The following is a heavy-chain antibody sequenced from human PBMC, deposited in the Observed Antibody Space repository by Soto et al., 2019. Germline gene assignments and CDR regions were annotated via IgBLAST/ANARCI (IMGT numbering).Heavy chain of an antibody. J-gene: IGHJ4*02. Sequence: PGASLRLSCAASGFTFSSYAMSWVLQGTGKGLEWVSAISGSGGSTYYADSVKGRFTMSRDNSKNTLYLQMNSLRAEDTAVYYCAKANNLNDVSLFFDYWGQGTLVTVSS. V-gene: IGHV3-23*01. CDR3: AKANNLNDVSLFFDY. CDR1: GFTFSSYA. D-gene: IGHD1-20*01. CDR2: ISGSGGST.